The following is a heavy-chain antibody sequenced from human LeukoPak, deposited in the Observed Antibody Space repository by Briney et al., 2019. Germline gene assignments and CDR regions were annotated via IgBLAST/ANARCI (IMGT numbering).Heavy chain of an antibody. CDR3: ARDLAGYSSSWHWFDL. D-gene: IGHD6-13*01. CDR1: GYTFTGYY. CDR2: INRNSGGT. Sequence: ASVKVSRKASGYTFTGYYMHWVRQAPGQRLEWMGRINRNSGGTNHAQKFQGSVTITRDTSTSTPYLYQIRLGSDNTPVHSCARDLAGYSSSWHWFDLW. J-gene: IGHJ5*02. V-gene: IGHV1-2*06.